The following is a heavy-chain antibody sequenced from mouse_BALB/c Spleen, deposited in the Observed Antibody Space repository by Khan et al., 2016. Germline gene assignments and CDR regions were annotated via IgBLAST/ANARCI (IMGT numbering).Heavy chain of an antibody. J-gene: IGHJ1*01. CDR2: IFPGSGRT. CDR3: ARRGGNYLYFDV. Sequence: VLLQETGTERVKPGASVKMSCKATAYTFSNYWIEWRKQRPGHGLEWSGEIFPGSGRTIYKEKIKGKGTFTADTSYNTAYIQLSSMTSEDSAGYYCARRGGNYLYFDVWGAGTAVTVSS. V-gene: IGHV1-9*01. CDR1: AYTFSNYW. D-gene: IGHD2-1*01.